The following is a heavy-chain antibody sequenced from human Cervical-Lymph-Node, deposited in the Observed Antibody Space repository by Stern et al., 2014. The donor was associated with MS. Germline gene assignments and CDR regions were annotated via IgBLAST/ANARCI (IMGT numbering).Heavy chain of an antibody. CDR1: GGTFRSTG. J-gene: IGHJ5*02. CDR3: VGPDFHL. Sequence: QMQLVQSGAAVKRPGSSVRVSCEVFGGTFRSTGINWVRQAPGRGLEWVGGIIPIFGPKYAPEFLGTVTISADESASTAYLDLRSLISADTAVFYCVGPDFHLWGQGTLVTVSS. D-gene: IGHD3/OR15-3a*01. CDR2: IIPIFGP. V-gene: IGHV1-69*01.